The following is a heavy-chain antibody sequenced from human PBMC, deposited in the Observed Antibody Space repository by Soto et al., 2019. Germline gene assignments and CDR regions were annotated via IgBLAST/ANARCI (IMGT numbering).Heavy chain of an antibody. CDR2: IWYDGSNK. Sequence: QVQLVESGGGVVQPGRSLRLSCAASGFTFSSYGMHWVRQAPGKGLEWVAVIWYDGSNKYYADSVKGRFTISRDNSKNTLYLQMNSLRAEDTAVYYCARERGGGVIAPFDYWGQGTLVTVSS. J-gene: IGHJ4*02. V-gene: IGHV3-33*01. CDR3: ARERGGGVIAPFDY. CDR1: GFTFSSYG. D-gene: IGHD3-16*02.